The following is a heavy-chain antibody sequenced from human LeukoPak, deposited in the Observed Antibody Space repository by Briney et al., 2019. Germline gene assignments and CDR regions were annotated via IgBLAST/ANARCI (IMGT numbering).Heavy chain of an antibody. D-gene: IGHD2-15*01. CDR3: AREICGGSCNPPSYMDV. J-gene: IGHJ6*03. Sequence: GGSLRLSCAASGFTVSSNYMSWVRQAPGKGLQWVSVICNDGTTYYADSVKGRFTISRDNSKNMLYLQMNSLRAEDTAVYYCAREICGGSCNPPSYMDVWGNGTTVTVSS. CDR1: GFTVSSNY. V-gene: IGHV3-53*01. CDR2: ICNDGTT.